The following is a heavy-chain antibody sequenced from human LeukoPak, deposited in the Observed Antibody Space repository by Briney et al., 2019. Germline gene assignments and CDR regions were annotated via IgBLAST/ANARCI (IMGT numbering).Heavy chain of an antibody. Sequence: GGSLRLSCAASGFTFDDYAMHWVRQAPGKGLEWVSGISWNSGSIGYADSVKGRFTISRDNAKNSVYLQMNSLRAEDTALYYCAKQLVRNYYYYGMEVWGQGTTVTVSS. CDR1: GFTFDDYA. CDR2: ISWNSGSI. V-gene: IGHV3-9*01. CDR3: AKQLVRNYYYYGMEV. J-gene: IGHJ6*02. D-gene: IGHD6-13*01.